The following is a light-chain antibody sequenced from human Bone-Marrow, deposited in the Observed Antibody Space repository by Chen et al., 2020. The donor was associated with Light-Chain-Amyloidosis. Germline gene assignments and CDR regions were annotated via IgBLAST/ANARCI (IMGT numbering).Light chain of an antibody. Sequence: SYVLTQPSSVSVAPGQTATIACGGNNIGSTSVHWYQQTPGQAPLLVVYDDSDRPSGIPERLSGSNSGNPATLTISRVEAGDEAVYYGQVWDRSSDRPVFGGGTKLPVL. CDR1: NIGSTS. CDR2: DDS. V-gene: IGLV3-21*02. CDR3: QVWDRSSDRPV. J-gene: IGLJ3*02.